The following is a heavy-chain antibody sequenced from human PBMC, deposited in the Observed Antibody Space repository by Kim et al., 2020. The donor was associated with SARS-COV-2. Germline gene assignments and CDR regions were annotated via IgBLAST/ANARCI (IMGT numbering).Heavy chain of an antibody. CDR2: ISAYNGNT. Sequence: ASVKVSCKASGYTFTSYGISWVRQAPGQGLEWMGWISAYNGNTNYAQKLQGRVTMTTDTSTSTAYMELRSLRSDDTAVYYCARETAQQLGAYSSAWFDPWGQGTLVTVSS. V-gene: IGHV1-18*01. CDR3: ARETAQQLGAYSSAWFDP. J-gene: IGHJ5*02. D-gene: IGHD6-6*01. CDR1: GYTFTSYG.